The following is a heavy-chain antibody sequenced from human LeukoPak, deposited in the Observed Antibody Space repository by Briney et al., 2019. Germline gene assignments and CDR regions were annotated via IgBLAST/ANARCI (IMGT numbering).Heavy chain of an antibody. CDR3: ARVPVDYSYALYYFDY. J-gene: IGHJ4*02. V-gene: IGHV1-18*01. CDR1: GYTFTSYG. Sequence: GASVKVSCKASGYTFTSYGISWVRQAPGQGLEWMGWISAYNGNTNYAQKLQGRVTMTTDTSTSTAYMELRSLRSDDTAVYYCARVPVDYSYALYYFDYWGQGTLVTVSS. D-gene: IGHD2-15*01. CDR2: ISAYNGNT.